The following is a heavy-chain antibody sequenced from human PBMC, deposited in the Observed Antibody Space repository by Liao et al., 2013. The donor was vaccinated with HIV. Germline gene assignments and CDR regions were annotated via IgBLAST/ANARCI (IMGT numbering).Heavy chain of an antibody. J-gene: IGHJ3*02. CDR2: ISFSGST. CDR1: GGSISNYY. D-gene: IGHD5/OR15-5a*01. V-gene: IGHV4-59*01. Sequence: QVQLQESGPGLVKPSETLALTCTVSGGSISNYYWSWIRQPPGKGLEWLGYISFSGSTNYNPSLKNRVTISIGTSKSQFSLRLSSVTAADTAVYYCARGSRNAFDIWGQGTMVTVSS. CDR3: ARGSRNAFDI.